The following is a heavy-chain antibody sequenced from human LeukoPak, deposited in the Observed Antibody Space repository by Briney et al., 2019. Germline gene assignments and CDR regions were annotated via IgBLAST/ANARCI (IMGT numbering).Heavy chain of an antibody. Sequence: PGGSLRLSCAASGFTFSNYGMHWVRQAPGKGLEWVAVISFDGSNKYYADSVKGRFTISRDSSKNTLYLQMNSLRAADTAVYYCAKDLDSSGIRGVPDYWGQGTLVTVSS. D-gene: IGHD3-9*01. CDR3: AKDLDSSGIRGVPDY. V-gene: IGHV3-30*18. CDR2: ISFDGSNK. CDR1: GFTFSNYG. J-gene: IGHJ4*02.